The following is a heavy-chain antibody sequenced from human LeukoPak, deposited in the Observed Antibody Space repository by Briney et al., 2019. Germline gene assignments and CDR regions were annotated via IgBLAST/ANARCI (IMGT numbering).Heavy chain of an antibody. V-gene: IGHV1-69*01. CDR1: GGTFSSYA. Sequence: GASVKVSCKASGGTFSSYAISWVRQAPGQGLEWMGGIIPIFGTANYAQKFQGRVTITADESTSIAYMELSSLRSEDTAVYYCARRDSSGYTHDAFDIWGQGTMVTVSS. CDR2: IIPIFGTA. CDR3: ARRDSSGYTHDAFDI. D-gene: IGHD3-22*01. J-gene: IGHJ3*02.